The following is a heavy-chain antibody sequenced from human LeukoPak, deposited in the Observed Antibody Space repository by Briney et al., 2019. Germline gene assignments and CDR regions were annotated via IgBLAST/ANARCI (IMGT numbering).Heavy chain of an antibody. CDR1: GFTFSSYA. V-gene: IGHV3-23*01. J-gene: IGHJ4*02. D-gene: IGHD1-26*01. Sequence: GGSLRLSCAASGFTFSSYAMSWVRQAPGKGLEWVSSISSSGAITYHADSVKGRFTISRDNSKNTLYLQMNSLRAEDTAIYYCAKGGINYFGYWGQGTLVTVSS. CDR2: ISSSGAIT. CDR3: AKGGINYFGY.